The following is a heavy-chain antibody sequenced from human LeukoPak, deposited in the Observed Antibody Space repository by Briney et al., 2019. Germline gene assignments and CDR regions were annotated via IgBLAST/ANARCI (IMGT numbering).Heavy chain of an antibody. CDR3: ARSPFDYEDY. D-gene: IGHD4-17*01. Sequence: SETLSLTCAVSGGSISSGGYFWRWLRQPPGRGLEWIGYIYHSGSTYYNPSLKSRVTITVDRYKNQCSLKLSSVTAADTAVYYCARSPFDYEDYWGQGTLVTVSS. CDR1: GGSISSGGYF. J-gene: IGHJ4*02. V-gene: IGHV4-30-2*01. CDR2: IYHSGST.